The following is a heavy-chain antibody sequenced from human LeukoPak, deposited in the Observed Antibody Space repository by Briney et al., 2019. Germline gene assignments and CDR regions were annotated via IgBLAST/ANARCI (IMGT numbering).Heavy chain of an antibody. V-gene: IGHV3-48*03. CDR2: IASGGGANR. J-gene: IGHJ3*02. CDR1: GFTFSSYE. CDR3: ARDCQRSYQLLFGAFDI. D-gene: IGHD2-2*01. Sequence: PGGSLTLSCAASGFTFSSYEMNWVRQAPGKGLEWVSYIASGGGANRFYSESVKGRFTISRDNAKNSLYLHMNSLRAEDTGVYYCARDCQRSYQLLFGAFDIWGQGTMVTVSS.